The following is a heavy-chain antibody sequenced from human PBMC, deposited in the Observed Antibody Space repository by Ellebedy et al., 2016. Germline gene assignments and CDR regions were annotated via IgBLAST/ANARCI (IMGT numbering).Heavy chain of an antibody. CDR2: TAGSGVSA. V-gene: IGHV3-23*01. D-gene: IGHD4-23*01. CDR1: GFAFSTYA. Sequence: GESLKISCAASGFAFSTYAMAWVRQAPGKGLEWVSSTAGSGVSAFYADSVRGRFTISRDNSRNTVFLQLNSLRADDTAMYYCAKLPVRSVFRVTYFEYWGRGTLVTVSS. CDR3: AKLPVRSVFRVTYFEY. J-gene: IGHJ4*02.